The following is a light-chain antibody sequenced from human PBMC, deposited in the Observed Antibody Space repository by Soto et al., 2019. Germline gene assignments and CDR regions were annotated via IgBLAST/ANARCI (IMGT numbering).Light chain of an antibody. V-gene: IGKV3-11*01. CDR1: QSVSSY. J-gene: IGKJ2*01. CDR3: QQRSNWRPYT. CDR2: DAS. Sequence: EIVLTQSPATLSLSPGERATLSCRASQSVSSYLAWYQQKPGQAPRLLIYDASNRATGIPARFSGSGSGTDFTLPISSREPEDFAVYYCQQRSNWRPYTFGQGKKLELK.